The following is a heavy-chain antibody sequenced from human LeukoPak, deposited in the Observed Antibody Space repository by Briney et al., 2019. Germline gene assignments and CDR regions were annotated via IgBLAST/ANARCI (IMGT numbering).Heavy chain of an antibody. J-gene: IGHJ4*02. D-gene: IGHD6-19*01. Sequence: SETLSLTCTISGGSVSDYYWSWIRQSPGKGLEWIGYIYHTGSTSYSPSLKSRVTISVDTSKNQFSLKLSSVTAADTAVYYCARHDWTVTSGWHLDYWGQGTLVTVSS. CDR1: GGSVSDYY. CDR3: ARHDWTVTSGWHLDY. CDR2: IYHTGST. V-gene: IGHV4-59*08.